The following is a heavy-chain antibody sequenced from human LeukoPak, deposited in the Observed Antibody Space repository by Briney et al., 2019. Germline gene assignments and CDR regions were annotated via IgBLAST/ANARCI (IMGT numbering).Heavy chain of an antibody. V-gene: IGHV1-69*06. D-gene: IGHD3-3*01. CDR3: ARVGFPYYDFWSGYFYFDY. Sequence: SVKVSCKASGGTFSSYAICWVRQAPGQGLEWMGGSIPIFGTANYAQKFQGRVTITADKSTSTAYMELSSLRSEDTAVYYYARVGFPYYDFWSGYFYFDYWGQGTLVTVSS. CDR2: SIPIFGTA. CDR1: GGTFSSYA. J-gene: IGHJ4*02.